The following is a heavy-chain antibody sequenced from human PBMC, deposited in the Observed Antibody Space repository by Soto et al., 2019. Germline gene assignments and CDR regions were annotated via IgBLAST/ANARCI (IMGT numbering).Heavy chain of an antibody. V-gene: IGHV3-30*18. D-gene: IGHD1-26*01. CDR2: ISYDGTNK. CDR3: AKVLPATGIEGGGDAFDI. Sequence: QVQLVESGGGVVQPGRSLRLSCAASGFTFRSFGMHWIRQAPGKGLEWVALISYDGTNKYYADSVRGRFTISRDNSKNTRYLEMNTLRVEDTAVYYCAKVLPATGIEGGGDAFDIWGQGTMVTVSS. J-gene: IGHJ3*02. CDR1: GFTFRSFG.